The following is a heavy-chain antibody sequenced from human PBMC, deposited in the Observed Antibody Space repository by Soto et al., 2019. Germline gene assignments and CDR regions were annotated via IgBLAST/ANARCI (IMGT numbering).Heavy chain of an antibody. CDR1: GGSISSGGYP. J-gene: IGHJ4*02. D-gene: IGHD3-9*01. Sequence: SETLSLTCAVSGGSISSGGYPWSWIRQPPGKGLEWIGYIYHSGSTYYNPSLKSRVTISVDRSKNQFSLKLSSVTAADTAVYYCARGAVDILTGYYEYYFADWGQGTLVTVSS. V-gene: IGHV4-30-2*01. CDR2: IYHSGST. CDR3: ARGAVDILTGYYEYYFAD.